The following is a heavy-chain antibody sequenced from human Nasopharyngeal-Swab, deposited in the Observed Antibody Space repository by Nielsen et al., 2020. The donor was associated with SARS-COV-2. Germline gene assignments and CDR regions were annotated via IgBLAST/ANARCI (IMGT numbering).Heavy chain of an antibody. Sequence: SGPTLVQPTETLTLTCTVSGFSLSNARMGVSWIRQPPGKALEWLAHIFSNDEKSYSTSLKSRLTISKDTSKSQVVLTMTNMDPVDTATYYCARYYYDSSGYYSYDYWGQGTLVTVSS. J-gene: IGHJ4*02. CDR1: GFSLSNARMG. D-gene: IGHD3-22*01. CDR3: ARYYYDSSGYYSYDY. V-gene: IGHV2-26*01. CDR2: IFSNDEK.